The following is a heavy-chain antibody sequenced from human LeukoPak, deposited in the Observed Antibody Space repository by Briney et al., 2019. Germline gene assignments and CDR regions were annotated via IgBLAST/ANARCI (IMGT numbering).Heavy chain of an antibody. D-gene: IGHD2-2*01. Sequence: PSETLSLTCIVSGGSISSYYWSWIRQPPGEGLEWIGYIYYSGRTKYNPSLKSRVTISVDTSKNQFSLKLSSVTAADTAVYYCARGGEGSGRVISCSSTSCLKKNYYYYMDVWGKGTTVTISS. J-gene: IGHJ6*03. CDR1: GGSISSYY. CDR3: ARGGEGSGRVISCSSTSCLKKNYYYYMDV. CDR2: IYYSGRT. V-gene: IGHV4-59*08.